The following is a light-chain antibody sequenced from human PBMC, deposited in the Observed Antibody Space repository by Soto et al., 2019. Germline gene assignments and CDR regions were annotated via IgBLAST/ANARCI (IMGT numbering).Light chain of an antibody. CDR2: AAS. V-gene: IGKV1-39*01. J-gene: IGKJ5*01. CDR1: QSISSY. CDR3: QQRSNYIT. Sequence: IQMTQSPSSLSASVGDRVSITCRASQSISSYLNWYQQKPGKAPKLLIYAASSLQSGVPSRFSGSGSGTDFTLTISSLEPEDFAIYYCQQRSNYITFGQGTRLEIK.